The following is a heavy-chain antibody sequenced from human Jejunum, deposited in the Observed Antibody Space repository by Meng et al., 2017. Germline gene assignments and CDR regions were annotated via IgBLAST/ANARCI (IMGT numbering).Heavy chain of an antibody. Sequence: VQLVQSGAEVKEPGAPVKFSCKASGYTFIDAYVHWVRQAPGQGLEWMGRIIPSISDAGYAQKFQGRVTLTWDTSISTAYMELSSLRSDDTATYYCARDGGYYDLDYWGQGTLVTVSS. CDR2: IIPSISDA. CDR1: GYTFIDAY. V-gene: IGHV1-2*06. D-gene: IGHD3-3*01. J-gene: IGHJ4*02. CDR3: ARDGGYYDLDY.